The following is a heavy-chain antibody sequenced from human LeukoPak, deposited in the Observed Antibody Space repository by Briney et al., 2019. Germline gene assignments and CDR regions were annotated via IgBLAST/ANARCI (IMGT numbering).Heavy chain of an antibody. V-gene: IGHV1-2*02. Sequence: ASVNVSFKCTLYTYTYYYIHELGQPPGQGLEWMGLINPNSGGTNYAQKFQDRVTMPRDTSISTAYMELRILRSDDTAVYYCARETGRDGYKYFDYWGQGTLVTVSS. J-gene: IGHJ4*02. CDR3: ARETGRDGYKYFDY. CDR2: INPNSGGT. D-gene: IGHD5-24*01. CDR1: LYTYTYYY.